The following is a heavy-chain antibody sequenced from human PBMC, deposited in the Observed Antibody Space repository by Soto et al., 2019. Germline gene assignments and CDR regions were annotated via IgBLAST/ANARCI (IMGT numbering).Heavy chain of an antibody. Sequence: EVQLVESGGGLVKPGGSLRLSCAASGFTFSNAWMNWVRQPPGKGLEWVGRIKSKTDGGTTDYAAPVKGRFTISRDDSKNTLYLQMNSLKTEDTAVYYCTTVSFIVVVTAGEDAFDIWGQGTMVTVSS. CDR3: TTVSFIVVVTAGEDAFDI. J-gene: IGHJ3*02. V-gene: IGHV3-15*07. D-gene: IGHD3-22*01. CDR2: IKSKTDGGTT. CDR1: GFTFSNAW.